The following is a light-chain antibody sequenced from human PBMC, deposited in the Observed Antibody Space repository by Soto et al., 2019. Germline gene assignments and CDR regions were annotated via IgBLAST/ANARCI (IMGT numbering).Light chain of an antibody. V-gene: IGLV2-23*02. CDR1: SSDVGSYNL. Sequence: QSALTQPASVSGSPGQSITISCTGTSSDVGSYNLVPWYQQHPGKAPKLMIYEVSKRPSGVSNRFSGSKSGNTASLTISGLQAEDAADYYCCSYAGSSPLYVFGTGTKVTVL. CDR3: CSYAGSSPLYV. CDR2: EVS. J-gene: IGLJ1*01.